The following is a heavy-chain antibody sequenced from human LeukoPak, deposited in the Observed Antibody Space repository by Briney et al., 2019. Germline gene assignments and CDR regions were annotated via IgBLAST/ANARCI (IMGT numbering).Heavy chain of an antibody. CDR3: AKVLEYCSGGSCYSFDY. D-gene: IGHD2-15*01. CDR1: GFTFSSYA. Sequence: GGSLRLSCAASGFTFSSYAMSWVRQAPGKGLEWVSAISGSGGGTYYADSVKGRFTISRDNSKNTLYLQMNSLRAEDTAVYYCAKVLEYCSGGSCYSFDYWGQGTLVTVSS. V-gene: IGHV3-23*01. CDR2: ISGSGGGT. J-gene: IGHJ4*02.